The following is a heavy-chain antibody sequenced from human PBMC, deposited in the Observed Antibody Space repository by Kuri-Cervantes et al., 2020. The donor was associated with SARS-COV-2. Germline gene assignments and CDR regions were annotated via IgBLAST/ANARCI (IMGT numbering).Heavy chain of an antibody. CDR3: ARRAGYYYFDY. CDR1: GVTVSGGTYY. Sequence: GSLRLSCAVSGVTVSGGTYYWSWIRQPPGKGLEWIGEINHSGSTNYNPSLKSRVTISVDTSKNQFSLKLSSVTAADTAVYYCARRAGYYYFDYWGQGTLVTVSS. CDR2: INHSGST. J-gene: IGHJ4*02. D-gene: IGHD3-9*01. V-gene: IGHV4-34*01.